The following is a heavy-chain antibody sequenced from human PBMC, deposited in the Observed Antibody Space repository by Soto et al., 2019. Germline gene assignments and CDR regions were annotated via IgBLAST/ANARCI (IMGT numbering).Heavy chain of an antibody. J-gene: IGHJ5*02. V-gene: IGHV4-59*01. D-gene: IGHD2-2*01. CDR1: GGSISSYY. CDR3: TRDMFPEPAAPRGRFDP. Sequence: SETLSLTCTVSGGSISSYYWSWIRQPPGKGLEWIGYIHYSGTTNYNPSLKSRVTMSVDTSKNQFSLKVNSVTAADTAVYYCTRDMFPEPAAPRGRFDPWGQGTLVTVSS. CDR2: IHYSGTT.